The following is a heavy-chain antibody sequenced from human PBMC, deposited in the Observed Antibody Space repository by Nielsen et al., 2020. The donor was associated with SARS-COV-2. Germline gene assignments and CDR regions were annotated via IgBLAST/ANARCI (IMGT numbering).Heavy chain of an antibody. Sequence: SETLSLTCAVYGGSFSGYYWSWIRKPPGKGLEWIGEINHSGSTNYNPSLKSRVTISVDTSKNQFSRKLSSVTAADTAVYYCARDASWRFGEAWSGMDVWGQGTTVTVSS. V-gene: IGHV4-34*01. J-gene: IGHJ6*02. CDR2: INHSGST. D-gene: IGHD3-10*01. CDR3: ARDASWRFGEAWSGMDV. CDR1: GGSFSGYY.